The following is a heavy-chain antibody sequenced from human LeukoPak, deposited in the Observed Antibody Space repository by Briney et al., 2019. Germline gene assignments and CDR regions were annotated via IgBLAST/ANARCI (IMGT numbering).Heavy chain of an antibody. V-gene: IGHV4-39*01. Sequence: SETLSLTCTVSGGSISSSSYYWGWIRQPPGKGLEWIGSIYYSGSTYYNPSLKSRVTISVDTSKNQFSLKLSSVTAADTAVYYCARRSWLQLWLEDYCGQGTLVTVSS. J-gene: IGHJ4*02. CDR2: IYYSGST. CDR1: GGSISSSSYY. D-gene: IGHD5-18*01. CDR3: ARRSWLQLWLEDY.